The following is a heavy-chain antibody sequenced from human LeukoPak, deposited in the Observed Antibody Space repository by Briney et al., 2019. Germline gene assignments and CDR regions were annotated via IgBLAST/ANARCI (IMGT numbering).Heavy chain of an antibody. CDR1: GGSISSSSYY. Sequence: SETLSLTCTVSGGSISSSSYYWGWIRQPPGKGLERIGSIYYSGSTYYNPSLKSRVTISVDTSKNQFSLKLSSVTAADTAVYYCARDYGAGYYYYYGMDVWGQGTTVTVSS. D-gene: IGHD4/OR15-4a*01. CDR3: ARDYGAGYYYYYGMDV. J-gene: IGHJ6*02. V-gene: IGHV4-39*07. CDR2: IYYSGST.